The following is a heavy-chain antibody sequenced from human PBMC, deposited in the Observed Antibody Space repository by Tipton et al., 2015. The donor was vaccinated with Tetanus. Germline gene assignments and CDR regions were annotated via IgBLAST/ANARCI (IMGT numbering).Heavy chain of an antibody. Sequence: LVQSGAEVKKPGESLKISCQASGYTFTNAWIGWVRQMPGKGLEWMGVIYPGDSSTIYSPSFQGLVTISVDKSINITYLRWTSLKASDSAMYYCARQKGYWGQGTLVTVSS. CDR2: IYPGDSST. V-gene: IGHV5-51*01. CDR1: GYTFTNAW. CDR3: ARQKGY. J-gene: IGHJ4*02.